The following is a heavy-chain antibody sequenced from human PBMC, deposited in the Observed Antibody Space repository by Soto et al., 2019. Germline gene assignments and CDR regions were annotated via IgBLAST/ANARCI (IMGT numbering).Heavy chain of an antibody. Sequence: PGESLKISCKGSGYSFTSYWISWVRQIPWKGLEWMGRIDPSDSYTNYSPSFQGHVTISADKSISTAYLQWSSLKASDTAMYYCARRSKSGGATAIHYYYGMEVWGNETTVTVSP. V-gene: IGHV5-10-1*01. CDR1: GYSFTSYW. CDR3: ARRSKSGGATAIHYYYGMEV. D-gene: IGHD1-26*01. CDR2: IDPSDSYT. J-gene: IGHJ6*04.